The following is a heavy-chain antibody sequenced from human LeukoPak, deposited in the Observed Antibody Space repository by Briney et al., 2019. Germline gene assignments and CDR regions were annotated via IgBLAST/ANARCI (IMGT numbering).Heavy chain of an antibody. Sequence: SLKVSCTASGGTFSSYAISWVRPAPGQGLEWMGGIIPIFGTANYAQKFQGRVTIPADESTSTAYMELSSLRSEDTAVYYCATRGSGEGDRTSPFDYWGQGTLVTVSS. V-gene: IGHV1-69*13. J-gene: IGHJ4*02. D-gene: IGHD3-10*01. CDR3: ATRGSGEGDRTSPFDY. CDR2: IIPIFGTA. CDR1: GGTFSSYA.